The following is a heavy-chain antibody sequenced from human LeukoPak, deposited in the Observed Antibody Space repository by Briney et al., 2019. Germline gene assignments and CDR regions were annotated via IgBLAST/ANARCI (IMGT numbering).Heavy chain of an antibody. V-gene: IGHV4-61*02. CDR1: GVSISSDSYY. CDR3: ASRGN. CDR2: IYTSGST. J-gene: IGHJ4*02. Sequence: PSQTLSLTCTVSGVSISSDSYYWSWIPQPAGKGLEWIVRIYTSGSTNSNPALKSPVTISVDTSKNQFSLKLSSVRAADMVVYYCASRGNWGQGTLVTVSS. D-gene: IGHD5-24*01.